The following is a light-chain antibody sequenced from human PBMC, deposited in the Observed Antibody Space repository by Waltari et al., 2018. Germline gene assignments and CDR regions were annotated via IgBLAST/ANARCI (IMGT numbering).Light chain of an antibody. CDR2: DVS. J-gene: IGLJ1*01. CDR1: TIDVGVYTF. V-gene: IGLV2-14*03. CDR3: SSYRSSGTHYV. Sequence: QSALTQPASFSGSPGQSITISCTGTTIDVGVYTFVSWYQQHPGKAPKLMIYDVSNRPSGVSNRFSGSKSGNTASLTISGLQTEDEADYYCSSYRSSGTHYVFGTGTEVTVL.